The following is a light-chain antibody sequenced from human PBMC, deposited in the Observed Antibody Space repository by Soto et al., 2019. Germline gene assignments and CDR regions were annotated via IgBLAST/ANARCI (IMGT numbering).Light chain of an antibody. Sequence: QSSLTRPASISGSPGQSITNSCTGTSTDICIYYYLPWYKHPHCKAPKLLVSEVNVRRSHIFDRFSASKGGNTDSLTISALRPEDEASYYCRSLTSTRVPIVFGTGTKVPVL. CDR3: RSLTSTRVPIV. J-gene: IGLJ1*01. V-gene: IGLV2-14*01. CDR1: STDICIYYY. CDR2: EVN.